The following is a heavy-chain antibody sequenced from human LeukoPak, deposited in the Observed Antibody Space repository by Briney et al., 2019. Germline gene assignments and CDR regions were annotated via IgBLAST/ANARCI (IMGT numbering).Heavy chain of an antibody. V-gene: IGHV4-38-2*02. CDR2: IYHSGST. Sequence: SETLSLTCTVSGYSISSGYYWGWIRQPPGKGLEWIGSIYHSGSTYYNPSLKSRVTISVDTSKNQFSLKLSSVTAADTAVYYCARRNTGYYYGSGYYYYMDVWGKGTTVTISS. CDR1: GYSISSGYY. CDR3: ARRNTGYYYGSGYYYYMDV. D-gene: IGHD3-10*01. J-gene: IGHJ6*03.